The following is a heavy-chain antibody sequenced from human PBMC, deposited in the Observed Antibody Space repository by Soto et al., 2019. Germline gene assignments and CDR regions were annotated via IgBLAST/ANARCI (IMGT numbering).Heavy chain of an antibody. CDR2: IIPILGIA. D-gene: IGHD6-13*01. CDR3: ATSIAAAPDAFDI. V-gene: IGHV1-69*02. CDR1: GGTFRSYT. J-gene: IGHJ3*02. Sequence: SVKVSCKASGGTFRSYTISWVRQAPGQGLEWMGRIIPILGIANYAQKFQGRVTITADKSTSTAYMELSSLRSEDTAVYYCATSIAAAPDAFDIWGQGTMVTVSS.